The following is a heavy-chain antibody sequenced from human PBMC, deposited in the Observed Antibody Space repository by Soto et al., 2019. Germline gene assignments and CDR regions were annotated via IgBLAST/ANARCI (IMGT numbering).Heavy chain of an antibody. CDR2: ISAYNGNT. CDR1: GYTFTSYG. CDR3: ARDDTRSFRSDAFDI. J-gene: IGHJ3*02. Sequence: ASVKVSCKASGYTFTSYGISWVRQAPGQGLEWMGWISAYNGNTNYAQKLQGRVTMTTDTSTSTAYMELRSLRSDDTAVYYCARDDTRSFRSDAFDIWGQGTMVTVSS. V-gene: IGHV1-18*01.